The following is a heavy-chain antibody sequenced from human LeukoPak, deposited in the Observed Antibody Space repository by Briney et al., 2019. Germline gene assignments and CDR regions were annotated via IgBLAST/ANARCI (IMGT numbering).Heavy chain of an antibody. CDR3: AKDNCSGGSCYFGFDY. V-gene: IGHV3-9*01. CDR1: GFTFDDYD. Sequence: GRPLRLSCAASGFTFDDYDMHWVRQAPGKGLEWFSGISWNSGSIGYADSVKGRFTISRDNAKNSLYLQMNSLRAEDTALYYCAKDNCSGGSCYFGFDYWGQGTLVTVSS. D-gene: IGHD2-15*01. CDR2: ISWNSGSI. J-gene: IGHJ4*02.